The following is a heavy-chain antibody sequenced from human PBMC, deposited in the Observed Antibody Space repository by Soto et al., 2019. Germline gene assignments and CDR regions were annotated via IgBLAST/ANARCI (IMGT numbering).Heavy chain of an antibody. CDR1: GYTFTSYA. CDR2: INAGNGNT. Sequence: QVQLVQSGAEEKKPGASVKVSCKASGYTFTSYAMHWVRQAPGQRLEWMGWINAGNGNTKYSQKLQGRVTITRDTSASTAYMELSSLRSEDTAVYYCARGRSGSYRDAFDIWGQGTMVTVSS. V-gene: IGHV1-3*05. D-gene: IGHD3-10*01. J-gene: IGHJ3*02. CDR3: ARGRSGSYRDAFDI.